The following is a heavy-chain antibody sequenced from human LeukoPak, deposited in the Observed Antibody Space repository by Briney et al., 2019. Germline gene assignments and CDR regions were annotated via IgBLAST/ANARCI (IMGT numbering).Heavy chain of an antibody. Sequence: GGTLRLSCAASGFTFSSFGMSWVRQAPGKGLEWVSSISSSSSYIYYADSVKGRFTISRDNAKNSLYLQMNSLRAEDTAVYYCARGGSNSGYWGQGTLVTVSS. CDR1: GFTFSSFG. D-gene: IGHD1-1*01. J-gene: IGHJ4*02. V-gene: IGHV3-21*01. CDR2: ISSSSSYI. CDR3: ARGGSNSGY.